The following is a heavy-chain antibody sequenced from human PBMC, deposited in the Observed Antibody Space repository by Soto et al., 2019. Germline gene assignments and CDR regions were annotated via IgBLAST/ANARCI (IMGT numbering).Heavy chain of an antibody. V-gene: IGHV1-69*13. J-gene: IGHJ4*02. D-gene: IGHD4-17*01. Sequence: ASVKVSCKASGGTFSSYAISWVRQAPGQGLEWMGGIIPIFGTANYAQKFQGRVTITADESTSTAYMELSSLRSEDTAVYYCARVTTYLSREYYFDYWGQGTLVTVPS. CDR1: GGTFSSYA. CDR2: IIPIFGTA. CDR3: ARVTTYLSREYYFDY.